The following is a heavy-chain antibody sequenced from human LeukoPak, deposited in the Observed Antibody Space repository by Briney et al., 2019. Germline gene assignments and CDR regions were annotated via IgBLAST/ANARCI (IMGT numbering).Heavy chain of an antibody. V-gene: IGHV4-4*07. CDR1: GGSISSFY. CDR2: IYASGST. D-gene: IGHD1-14*01. J-gene: IGHJ1*01. Sequence: SETLSLTCTVSGGSISSFYWTWIRQPAGKGLEWIGRIYASGSTNYSPSLKSRVTMSVDTFKNQFSLKLTSVTAADTAVYYCAREEPTERYFQHWGQGTLVTVSS. CDR3: AREEPTERYFQH.